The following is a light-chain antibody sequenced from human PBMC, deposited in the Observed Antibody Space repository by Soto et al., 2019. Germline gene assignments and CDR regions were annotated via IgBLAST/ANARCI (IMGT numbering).Light chain of an antibody. CDR1: QSISSTH. CDR3: QLYGTSPPRYI. V-gene: IGKV3-20*01. J-gene: IGKJ2*01. Sequence: EIVLTQSPGTLSLSPGERDTLSCRASQSISSTHLAWYQHKPGQAPRLLIYGSSTRATGVPDRFSGSGSGTDFTLTITGLEPEDFAVYYCQLYGTSPPRYIFGQGTKLEIK. CDR2: GSS.